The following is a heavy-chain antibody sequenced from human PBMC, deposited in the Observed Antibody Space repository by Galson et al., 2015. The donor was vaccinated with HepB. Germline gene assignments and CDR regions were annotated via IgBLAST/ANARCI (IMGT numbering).Heavy chain of an antibody. Sequence: SVKVSCKASGYTFTSYGISWVRQAPGQGLEWMGWISAYNGNTNYAQKLQGRVTMTTDTSTSTAYMELRSLRSDDTAVYYCATIRIAAAGFPFQHWGQGTLVTVSS. CDR2: ISAYNGNT. D-gene: IGHD6-13*01. CDR1: GYTFTSYG. J-gene: IGHJ1*01. V-gene: IGHV1-18*01. CDR3: ATIRIAAAGFPFQH.